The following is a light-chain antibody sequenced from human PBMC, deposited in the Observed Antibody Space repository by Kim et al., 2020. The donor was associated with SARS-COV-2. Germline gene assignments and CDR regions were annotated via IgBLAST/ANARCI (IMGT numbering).Light chain of an antibody. V-gene: IGKV1-5*03. CDR1: ESISNW. CDR2: KAS. Sequence: DTQMTQSPSTLSASVGDRVIITCRASESISNWLAWYQQKPGKAPKLLIYKASNLESGVPSTFSGSGSGTEFTLTISSLQPDDFATYYCQHYNGYSWTFGQGTKVDIK. J-gene: IGKJ1*01. CDR3: QHYNGYSWT.